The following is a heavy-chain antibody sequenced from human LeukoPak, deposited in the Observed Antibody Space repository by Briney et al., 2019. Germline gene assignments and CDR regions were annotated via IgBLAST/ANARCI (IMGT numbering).Heavy chain of an antibody. J-gene: IGHJ6*01. CDR1: GFTFSSFA. CDR2: ISYDGSHK. CDR3: AKMKGHPLPKYYMDV. D-gene: IGHD1-26*01. Sequence: GGSLRLSCAASGFTFSSFAMHWVRQAPGKGLEWVAVISYDGSHKYYADSVKGRFTVSRDNSKNTLYLQMNSLRPEDTAVYYCAKMKGHPLPKYYMDVWGQGTTVTVSS. V-gene: IGHV3-30*04.